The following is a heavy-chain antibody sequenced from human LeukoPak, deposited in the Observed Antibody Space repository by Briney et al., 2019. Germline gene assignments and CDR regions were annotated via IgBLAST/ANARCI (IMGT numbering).Heavy chain of an antibody. CDR3: AKPSSGYLIASGAFDI. D-gene: IGHD3-22*01. CDR2: ITWNSGST. CDR1: GFTFEDYA. Sequence: GRSLRLSCGASGFTFEDYAMHCVRHAPGKGLEGVSGITWNSGSTAYADSVKGRFTISRGNAKNSLYLQMNSLRPEDTALYYCAKPSSGYLIASGAFDIWGQGTMVTVSS. J-gene: IGHJ3*02. V-gene: IGHV3-9*01.